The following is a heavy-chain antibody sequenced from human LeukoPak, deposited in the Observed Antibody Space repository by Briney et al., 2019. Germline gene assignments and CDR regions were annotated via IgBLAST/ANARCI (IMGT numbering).Heavy chain of an antibody. J-gene: IGHJ3*02. Sequence: ASVKVSCKASGYTFTSYYMHWVRQAPGQGLEWMGRIIPILGIANYAQKFQGRVTITADKSTSTAYMELSSLRSEDTAVYYCASPIAAAGTPDAFDIWGQGTMVTVSS. CDR2: IIPILGIA. CDR3: ASPIAAAGTPDAFDI. V-gene: IGHV1-69*02. CDR1: GYTFTSYY. D-gene: IGHD6-13*01.